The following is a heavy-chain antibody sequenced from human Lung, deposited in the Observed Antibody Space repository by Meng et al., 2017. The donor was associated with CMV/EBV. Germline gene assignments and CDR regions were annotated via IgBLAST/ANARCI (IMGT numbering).Heavy chain of an antibody. Sequence: SCAASGFTVSSDYMGWVRQAPGKGLEWVSVIYSTGNTYYADSVKGRFTISRDNSKNTLYLQMNSLRAEDTAVYYCARGVAAALFDYWGQGTLVTVSS. CDR2: IYSTGNT. CDR1: GFTVSSDY. J-gene: IGHJ4*02. D-gene: IGHD2-15*01. V-gene: IGHV3-53*01. CDR3: ARGVAAALFDY.